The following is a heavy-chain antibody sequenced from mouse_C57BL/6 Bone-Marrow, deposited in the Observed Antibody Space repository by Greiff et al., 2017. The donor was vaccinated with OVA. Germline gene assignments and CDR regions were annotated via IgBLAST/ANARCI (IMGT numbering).Heavy chain of an antibody. CDR1: GFSLTSYG. CDR2: IWSGGST. J-gene: IGHJ3*01. V-gene: IGHV2-2*01. D-gene: IGHD3-3*01. CDR3: ARNRAPAWFAY. Sequence: VKLVESGPGLVQPSQSLSIACTVSGFSLTSYGVHWVRQSPGKGLEWLGVIWSGGSTDYNAAFISRLSISKDNSKSQVFFKMNSLQADDTAIYYCARNRAPAWFAYWGQGTLVTVSA.